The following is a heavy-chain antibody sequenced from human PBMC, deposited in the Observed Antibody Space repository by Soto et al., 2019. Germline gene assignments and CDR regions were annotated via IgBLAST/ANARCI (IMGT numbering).Heavy chain of an antibody. V-gene: IGHV1-18*01. CDR1: GYTFTNYD. CDR2: ISTYTGNT. J-gene: IGHJ6*02. CDR3: ARGYYYGSGRPTPGGMDV. Sequence: ASVKVSCKASGYTFTNYDIIWVRQSPGQGLEWMGWISTYTGNTNYAQKLQGRVTMTTDTSTSTAYMELRSLRSDDTAVYYCARGYYYGSGRPTPGGMDVWGQGTTVTVSS. D-gene: IGHD3-10*01.